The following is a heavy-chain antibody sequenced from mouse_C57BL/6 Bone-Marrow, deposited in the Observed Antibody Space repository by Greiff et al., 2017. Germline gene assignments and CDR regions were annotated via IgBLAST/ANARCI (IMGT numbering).Heavy chain of an antibody. Sequence: QVQLQQSGAELVRPGASVKLSCKASGYTFTDYYINWVKQRPGQGLEWIARIYPGSGNTYYNEKFKGKATLTAEKSSSTAYMQLSSLTSEDSAVYFCARMGHDYWGQGTTLTVSS. CDR1: GYTFTDYY. J-gene: IGHJ2*01. CDR3: ARMGHDY. CDR2: IYPGSGNT. V-gene: IGHV1-76*01. D-gene: IGHD3-3*01.